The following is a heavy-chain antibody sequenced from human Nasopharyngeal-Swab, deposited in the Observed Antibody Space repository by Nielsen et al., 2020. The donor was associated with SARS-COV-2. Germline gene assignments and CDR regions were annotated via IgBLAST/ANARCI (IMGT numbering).Heavy chain of an antibody. CDR2: IYYSGST. CDR1: GGSISSGGYY. D-gene: IGHD1-1*01. J-gene: IGHJ6*02. V-gene: IGHV4-31*03. CDR3: ARDKSTTGNYYYYYGIDV. Sequence: SETLSLTCTVSGGSISSGGYYWSWIRQHPGKGLEWIGYIYYSGSTYYNPSLKSRVTISVDTSKNQFSLKLSSVTAADTAVYYCARDKSTTGNYYYYYGIDVWGQGTTVTVSS.